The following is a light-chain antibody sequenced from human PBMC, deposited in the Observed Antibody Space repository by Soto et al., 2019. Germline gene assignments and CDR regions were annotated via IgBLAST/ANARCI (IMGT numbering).Light chain of an antibody. J-gene: IGLJ1*01. V-gene: IGLV3-25*02. CDR1: ALPKQY. Sequence: SYQLTQPPSVSVSPGQTARITCSGDALPKQYAYWYQQKPGQAPVLVIYKDSERPSGIPERFSGYSSGTTVTLTISGVQAEDEADYYCQSADSSGTYEVFGTGTKVTVL. CDR2: KDS. CDR3: QSADSSGTYEV.